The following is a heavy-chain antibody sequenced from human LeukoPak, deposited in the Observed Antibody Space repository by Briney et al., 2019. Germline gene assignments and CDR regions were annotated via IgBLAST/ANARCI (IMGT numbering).Heavy chain of an antibody. V-gene: IGHV4-59*01. J-gene: IGHJ4*02. CDR3: ARVASIAAGVQY. Sequence: PSETLSLTCTVSGGSISSYYCSWIRQPPGKGLEWIGYIYYSGSTNYNPSLKSRVTISVDTSKNQFSLKLSSVTAADTAVYYCARVASIAAGVQYWGQGTLVTVSS. D-gene: IGHD6-6*01. CDR2: IYYSGST. CDR1: GGSISSYY.